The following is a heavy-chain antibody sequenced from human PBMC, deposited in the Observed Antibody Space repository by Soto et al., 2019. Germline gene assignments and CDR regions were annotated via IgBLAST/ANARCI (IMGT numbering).Heavy chain of an antibody. CDR3: ARGVGSGSYYNQYNWFDP. D-gene: IGHD3-10*01. CDR2: INVYNGNT. Sequence: QVQLVQSGGEVKKPGASVKVSCKASGYTFTNYGISWVRQAPGQGLEWMGWINVYNGNTKYAQKVQDRVTMTTDTFTSTAYMELRSLRSDDTAVYYCARGVGSGSYYNQYNWFDPWGQGTLVTVSS. V-gene: IGHV1-18*01. J-gene: IGHJ5*02. CDR1: GYTFTNYG.